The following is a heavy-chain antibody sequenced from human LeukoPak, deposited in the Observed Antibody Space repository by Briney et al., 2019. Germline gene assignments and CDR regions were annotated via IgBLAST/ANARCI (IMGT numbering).Heavy chain of an antibody. D-gene: IGHD3-3*01. CDR3: ARAHRSGYLDY. Sequence: PGGSLRLSCAASGFTFSSYSMNWVRQAPGKGPEWVSSISSSSSYIYYADSVKGRFTSSRDNAKNSLYLQMNSLRAEDTAVYYCARAHRSGYLDYWGQGTLVTVSS. CDR2: ISSSSSYI. V-gene: IGHV3-21*01. J-gene: IGHJ4*02. CDR1: GFTFSSYS.